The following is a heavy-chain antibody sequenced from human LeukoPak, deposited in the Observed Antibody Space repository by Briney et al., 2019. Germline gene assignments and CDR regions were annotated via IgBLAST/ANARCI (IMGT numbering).Heavy chain of an antibody. CDR2: IWYDGSNK. CDR3: ARSPYDSSGYYYGYFDY. D-gene: IGHD3-22*01. CDR1: GFTFSSYG. J-gene: IGHJ4*02. Sequence: GGSLRLSCAASGFTFSSYGMHWVRQAPGKGLEWVAVIWYDGSNKYYADSVKGRFTISRDNSKNTLYLQMGSLRAEDMAVYYCARSPYDSSGYYYGYFDYWGQGTLVTVSS. V-gene: IGHV3-33*01.